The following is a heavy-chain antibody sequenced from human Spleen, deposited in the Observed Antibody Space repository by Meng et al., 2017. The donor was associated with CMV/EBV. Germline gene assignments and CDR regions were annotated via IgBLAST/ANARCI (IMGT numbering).Heavy chain of an antibody. Sequence: GGSLRLSCAASGFTVSVNYMSWVRQAPGKGLEWVSVIYDDGSTYYADFVKGRFTISRDNSKNTLYLQMNSLRAEDTAVYYCGRHSKWNLYGLAVWGQGTTVTSP. CDR2: IYDDGST. V-gene: IGHV3-53*01. J-gene: IGHJ6*02. D-gene: IGHD1-1*01. CDR3: GRHSKWNLYGLAV. CDR1: GFTVSVNY.